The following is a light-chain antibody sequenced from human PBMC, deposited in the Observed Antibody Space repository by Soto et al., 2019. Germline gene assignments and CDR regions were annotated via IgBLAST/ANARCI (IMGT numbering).Light chain of an antibody. V-gene: IGLV2-23*02. CDR2: EDS. Sequence: QSVLTQPASVSGSPGQSITISCTGTGNDVGGYNLVSWYQQHPGRAPRLMIYEDSVRPSGISNRFSGSKSGDTASLTISRLQAEDEAHYYCCSYAISTTFVFGGGTKVT. J-gene: IGLJ3*02. CDR1: GNDVGGYNL. CDR3: CSYAISTTFV.